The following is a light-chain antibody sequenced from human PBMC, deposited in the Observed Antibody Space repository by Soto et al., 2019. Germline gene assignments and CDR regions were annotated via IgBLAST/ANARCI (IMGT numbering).Light chain of an antibody. CDR2: AAS. CDR3: RQYNNAPRT. CDR1: QGISNN. Sequence: DIEMTQSPAALSASVGDRATITCRASQGISNNLAWYQQKPGKVPKLLIYAASTMRSGVPSRFSGSGSGTEFSLTISSLQPEDVATYYCRQYNNAPRTFGPGTKVDIK. J-gene: IGKJ3*01. V-gene: IGKV1-27*01.